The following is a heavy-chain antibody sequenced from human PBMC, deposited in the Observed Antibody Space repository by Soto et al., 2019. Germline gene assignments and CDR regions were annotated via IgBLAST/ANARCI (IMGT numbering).Heavy chain of an antibody. D-gene: IGHD3-10*01. Sequence: GGSLRLSCAASGFTFDDYTMHWVRQAPGKGLEWVSLISWDGGSTYYADSVKGRFTISRDNSKNSLYLQMNSLRTEDTALYYCAKDLVPYGSGSYYPDYWGQGTLVTVSS. CDR1: GFTFDDYT. V-gene: IGHV3-43*01. CDR2: ISWDGGST. CDR3: AKDLVPYGSGSYYPDY. J-gene: IGHJ4*02.